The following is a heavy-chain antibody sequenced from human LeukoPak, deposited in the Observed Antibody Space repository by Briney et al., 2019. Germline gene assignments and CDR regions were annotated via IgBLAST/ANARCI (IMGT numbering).Heavy chain of an antibody. J-gene: IGHJ6*02. V-gene: IGHV3-7*01. CDR2: IKQDGSEK. CDR3: ARHMKLELPASSGYCYGMDV. D-gene: IGHD1-7*01. Sequence: GGSLRLSCAASGFSFSNYWMTWVRQASGKGLEWVANIKQDGSEKYYVDSVKARFTISRDNAKNSMYLQMNSLRAEDTAVYYCARHMKLELPASSGYCYGMDVWGRGTTVTVSS. CDR1: GFSFSNYW.